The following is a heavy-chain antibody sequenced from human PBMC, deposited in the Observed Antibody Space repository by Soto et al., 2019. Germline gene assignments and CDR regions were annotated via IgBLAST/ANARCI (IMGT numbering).Heavy chain of an antibody. J-gene: IGHJ6*02. V-gene: IGHV3-23*01. D-gene: IGHD2-15*01. CDR2: ISGSGGST. CDR3: AKDVETGYCSGGSCSWGDYYYGMDV. CDR1: GFTFSSYA. Sequence: PGGSRRLSCAASGFTFSSYAMSWVRQAPGKGLEWVPAISGSGGSTYYADSVRGRFTISRDKSKNTLYLQMNSLRAEDTAVYYCAKDVETGYCSGGSCSWGDYYYGMDVWGQGTTVTVSS.